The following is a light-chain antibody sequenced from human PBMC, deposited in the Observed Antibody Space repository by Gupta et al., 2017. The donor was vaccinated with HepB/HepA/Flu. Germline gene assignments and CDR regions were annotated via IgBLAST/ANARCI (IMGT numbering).Light chain of an antibody. CDR1: ETIRTS. CDR2: GAS. J-gene: IGKJ1*01. V-gene: IGKV1-39*01. Sequence: DIQMTQSPSPLSASVGDRVTITCRASETIRTSLNWYQQKPNMAPKLLVSGASNLYSGVPARFSGRGSGTEFTLTITSLQPEDFATYYCQQSVIVPWTFGQGTNVETK. CDR3: QQSVIVPWT.